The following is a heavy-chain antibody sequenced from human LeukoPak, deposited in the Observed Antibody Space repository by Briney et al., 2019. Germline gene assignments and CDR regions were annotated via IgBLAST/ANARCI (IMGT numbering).Heavy chain of an antibody. CDR1: GYTFTGYY. Sequence: ASVMVSCKASGYTFTGYYIHWVRQAPGQGLEWMGWIYPYSGDTNYAQNFQGRVTMTRDTSISTAYMELSSLKSDDTAVYYCARDRNSGSSLDIWGQGTMLTVSS. D-gene: IGHD6-6*01. J-gene: IGHJ3*02. CDR3: ARDRNSGSSLDI. V-gene: IGHV1-2*02. CDR2: IYPYSGDT.